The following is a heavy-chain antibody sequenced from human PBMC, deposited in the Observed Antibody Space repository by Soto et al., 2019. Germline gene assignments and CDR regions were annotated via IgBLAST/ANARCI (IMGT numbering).Heavy chain of an antibody. CDR2: ISYDGKIK. Sequence: PGGXLRLSCAASGFTFSNFGMHWVRQAPGKGLEWVASISYDGKIKYSADSVKGRFTISRDNSKNTLYLQMNSLRSEETAVYYCAKFWGPVIADVDDYWGQGPLVTVSS. CDR3: AKFWGPVIADVDDY. CDR1: GFTFSNFG. D-gene: IGHD3-16*01. J-gene: IGHJ4*02. V-gene: IGHV3-30*18.